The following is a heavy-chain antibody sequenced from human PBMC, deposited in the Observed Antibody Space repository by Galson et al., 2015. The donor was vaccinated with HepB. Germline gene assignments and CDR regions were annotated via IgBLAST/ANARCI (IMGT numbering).Heavy chain of an antibody. CDR1: GASIRSDDYY. D-gene: IGHD6-13*01. V-gene: IGHV4-30-4*01. Sequence: TLSLTCTVSGASIRSDDYYWSWIRQPPGKGLEWLGHISDRGYTDYNPSLKSRISMSVDTSKNHFSLKLTSVTAADTDVYYCARDWITAAAGAWDWGRGTLVTVSS. CDR3: ARDWITAAAGAWD. CDR2: ISDRGYT. J-gene: IGHJ4*02.